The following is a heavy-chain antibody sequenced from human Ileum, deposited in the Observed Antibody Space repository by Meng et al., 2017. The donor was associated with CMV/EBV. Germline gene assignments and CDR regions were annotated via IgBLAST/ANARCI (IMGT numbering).Heavy chain of an antibody. CDR1: GFTFSSYI. D-gene: IGHD5-18*01. CDR2: ITSSSGTI. J-gene: IGHJ5*02. Sequence: GGSLRLSCAASGFTFSSYIMNWVRQAPAKGMERVSSITSSSGTIYSADSVKGRFTIFRDNAKNSLHLQMNSLRADDTAVYYWARDLQLSTWGQGTQVTVSS. V-gene: IGHV3-48*04. CDR3: ARDLQLST.